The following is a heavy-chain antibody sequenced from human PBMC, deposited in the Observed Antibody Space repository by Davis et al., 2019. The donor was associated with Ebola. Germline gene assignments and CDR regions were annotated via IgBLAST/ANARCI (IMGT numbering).Heavy chain of an antibody. CDR1: GGSISSGGYY. D-gene: IGHD3-16*01. CDR2: IYYSGST. J-gene: IGHJ4*02. V-gene: IGHV4-31*03. Sequence: MPSETLSLTCTVSGGSISSGGYYWSWIRQHPGKGLEWIGYIYYSGSTYYNPSLKSRVTISVDTSKNQFSLKLSSVTAADTAVYYCARDVIPMITFGGVRAFDYWGQGTLVTVSS. CDR3: ARDVIPMITFGGVRAFDY.